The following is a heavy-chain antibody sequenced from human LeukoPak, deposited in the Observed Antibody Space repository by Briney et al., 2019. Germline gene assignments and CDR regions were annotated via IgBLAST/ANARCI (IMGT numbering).Heavy chain of an antibody. V-gene: IGHV3-23*01. CDR2: VGGGGDYT. Sequence: GGYLRLSCAASGFTFTSYVMSWVRQAPGKGLEWVASVGGGGDYTYYSDSVKGRFTISRDNSENTVYLQMKSLRAEDTAVYYCVRRTASNFWGQGALVTVSS. D-gene: IGHD2-21*02. CDR3: VRRTASNF. CDR1: GFTFTSYV. J-gene: IGHJ4*02.